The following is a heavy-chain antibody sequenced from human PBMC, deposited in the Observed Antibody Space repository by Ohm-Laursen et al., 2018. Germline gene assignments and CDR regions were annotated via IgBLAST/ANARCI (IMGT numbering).Heavy chain of an antibody. D-gene: IGHD6-13*01. V-gene: IGHV3-21*01. J-gene: IGHJ4*02. CDR1: GFTVRNNY. CDR2: ISSSSSYI. Sequence: SLRLSCAASGFTVRNNYMSWVRQAPGKGLKWVSSISSSSSYIYYADSVKGRFTISRDNAKNSLYLQMNSLRAEDTAVYYCARDSRSAAGIFDYWGQGTLVTVSS. CDR3: ARDSRSAAGIFDY.